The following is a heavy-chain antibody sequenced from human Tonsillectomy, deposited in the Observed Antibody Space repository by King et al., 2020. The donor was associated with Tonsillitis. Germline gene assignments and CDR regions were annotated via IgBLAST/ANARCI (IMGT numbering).Heavy chain of an antibody. CDR2: IWYDGSNK. CDR1: GFPFSNYD. V-gene: IGHV3-33*08. CDR3: AIVLGQMNY. D-gene: IGHD2-8*02. J-gene: IGHJ4*02. Sequence: VQLVESGGGVVQPGRSLRLSCAASGFPFSNYDMHWVRQAPGKGLEWVAVIWYDGSNKYYADSVKGRFTISRDNSKNTLYLQMDSLRAEDTAVYYCAIVLGQMNYWGQGTLVTVSS.